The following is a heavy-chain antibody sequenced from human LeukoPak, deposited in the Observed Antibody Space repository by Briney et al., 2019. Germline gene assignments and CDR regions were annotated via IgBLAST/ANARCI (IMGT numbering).Heavy chain of an antibody. V-gene: IGHV1-8*01. CDR1: GYTFTSYD. CDR3: ARGVIAAAGTLQYFQH. J-gene: IGHJ1*01. Sequence: PGASVKVSCKASGYTFTSYDINWVRQATGQGLEWMGWMNPNSGNTGYAQKFQGRVTMTRNTSISTAYMELSSLRSEDTAVYYCARGVIAAAGTLQYFQHWGQGTLVTVSS. CDR2: MNPNSGNT. D-gene: IGHD6-13*01.